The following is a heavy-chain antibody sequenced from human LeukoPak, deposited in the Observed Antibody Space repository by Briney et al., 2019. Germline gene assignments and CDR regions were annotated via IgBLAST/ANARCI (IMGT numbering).Heavy chain of an antibody. V-gene: IGHV4-59*01. CDR1: GGSISSYY. CDR2: IYYSGST. D-gene: IGHD6-19*01. CDR3: ARLDSSGWHALPDY. Sequence: SETLSLTCTVSGGSISSYYWSWIRQPPGKGLEWIGYIYYSGSTNYNSSLKSRVTISVDTSKNQFSLKLSSVTAADTAVYYCARLDSSGWHALPDYWGQGTLVTVSS. J-gene: IGHJ4*02.